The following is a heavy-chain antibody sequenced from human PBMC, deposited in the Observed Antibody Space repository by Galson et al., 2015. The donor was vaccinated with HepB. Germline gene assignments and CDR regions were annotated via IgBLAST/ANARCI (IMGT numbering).Heavy chain of an antibody. Sequence: SLRLSCAASGFTFSSYAMHWVRQAPGKGLEWVAVISYDGSNKYYADSVKGRFTISRDNSKNTLYLQMNSLRAEDTAVYYCAREAMVRGVSTQGFDPWGQGTLVTVSP. V-gene: IGHV3-30*04. CDR3: AREAMVRGVSTQGFDP. CDR2: ISYDGSNK. CDR1: GFTFSSYA. J-gene: IGHJ5*02. D-gene: IGHD3-10*01.